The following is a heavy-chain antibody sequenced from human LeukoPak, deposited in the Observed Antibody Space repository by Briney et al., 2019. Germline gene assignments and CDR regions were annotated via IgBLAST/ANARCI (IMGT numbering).Heavy chain of an antibody. CDR3: ARQNGAGGLSGLDY. J-gene: IGHJ4*02. D-gene: IGHD2-8*02. CDR1: GDSVSSNTAA. CDR2: TYYKSKWYN. V-gene: IGHV6-1*01. Sequence: SQTLSLTCAMSGDSVSSNTAAWNWIRQSPSRGLEWLGRTYYKSKWYNDYAVSVKSRITINPDTSKNQFSLQLNSVTPEDTAVYYCARQNGAGGLSGLDYWGQGTLVTVSS.